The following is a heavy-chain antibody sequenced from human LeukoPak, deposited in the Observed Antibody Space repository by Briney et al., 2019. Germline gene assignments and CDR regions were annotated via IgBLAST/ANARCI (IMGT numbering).Heavy chain of an antibody. V-gene: IGHV6-1*01. Sequence: SQTLSLTCAISGDIVSSNSAAWNWIRQSPSRGLEWLGRTYYRSKWYNDYAVSVKSRITINPDTSKNQFSLQLNSVTPEDTAVYYCARDPLYYYGSGSRLNYYYYYGMDVWGQGTTVTVSS. CDR1: GDIVSSNSAA. CDR2: TYYRSKWYN. J-gene: IGHJ6*02. CDR3: ARDPLYYYGSGSRLNYYYYYGMDV. D-gene: IGHD3-10*01.